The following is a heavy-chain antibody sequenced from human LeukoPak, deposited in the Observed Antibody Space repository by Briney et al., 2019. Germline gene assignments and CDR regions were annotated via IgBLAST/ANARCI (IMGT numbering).Heavy chain of an antibody. J-gene: IGHJ4*02. V-gene: IGHV3-23*01. CDR2: ISGSGGNT. CDR3: AKDYYDSSGYHLDY. CDR1: GFTFSTYA. D-gene: IGHD3-22*01. Sequence: GGSLRLSCAASGFTFSTYAMSWVRQPPGKGLEWVSAISGSGGNTYYADSVKGRFTISRDNSKNMLNLQMNSLRAEDTAVYYCAKDYYDSSGYHLDYWGQGTLVTVSS.